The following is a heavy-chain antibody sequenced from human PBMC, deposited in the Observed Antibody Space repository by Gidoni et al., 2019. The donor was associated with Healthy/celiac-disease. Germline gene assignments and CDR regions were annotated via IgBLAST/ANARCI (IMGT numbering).Heavy chain of an antibody. J-gene: IGHJ4*02. CDR2: IWYDGSNK. CDR3: ARDVGYSSSWYYFDY. V-gene: IGHV3-33*01. Sequence: QVQLVESGGGVVQPGRSLRLSCAASGFPFSSYGMHWVRQAPGKGLEWVAVIWYDGSNKYYADSVKGRFTISRDNSKNTLYLQMNSLRAEDTAVYYCARDVGYSSSWYYFDYWGQGTLVTVSS. D-gene: IGHD6-13*01. CDR1: GFPFSSYG.